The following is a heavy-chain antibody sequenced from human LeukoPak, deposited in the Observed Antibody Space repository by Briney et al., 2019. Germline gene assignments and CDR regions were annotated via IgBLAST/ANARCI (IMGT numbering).Heavy chain of an antibody. V-gene: IGHV1-2*02. J-gene: IGHJ5*02. CDR3: ARDGEDYYDTSVNWFDP. Sequence: ASVKVSCKASGYTFTGYYMHWVRQAPGQGLEWMAWINPNSGAANYAQKFQGRVTLTRDTSISTAYMELSRLRSDDTAVYYCARDGEDYYDTSVNWFDPWGQGTLVTVSS. CDR2: INPNSGAA. CDR1: GYTFTGYY. D-gene: IGHD3-22*01.